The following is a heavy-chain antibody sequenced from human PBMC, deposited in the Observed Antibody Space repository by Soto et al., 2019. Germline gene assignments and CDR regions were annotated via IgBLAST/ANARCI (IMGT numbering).Heavy chain of an antibody. D-gene: IGHD2-21*01. CDR1: AFSLSTSGVG. Sequence: SGPTLVNPTQTLTLTCTFSAFSLSTSGVGVGWIRQPPGKALEWLTFIYWDGDKRYSPSLKSRLTITKDTSKNQVVLTMTNMDPVDTATYYCARLVAAGITYYFDSWGQGTLVTVSS. V-gene: IGHV2-5*02. CDR2: IYWDGDK. J-gene: IGHJ4*02. CDR3: ARLVAAGITYYFDS.